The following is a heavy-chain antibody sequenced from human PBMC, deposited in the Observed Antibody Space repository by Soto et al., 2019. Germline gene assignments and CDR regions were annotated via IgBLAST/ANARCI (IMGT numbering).Heavy chain of an antibody. V-gene: IGHV3-13*01. Sequence: GGSLRLSCAASGCHFINYGMRWVRQVTGKGLEWVSTIGTAGDTYYPGSVKGRFTISRENAKNSLYLQMNSLRAEDTAVYYCARGRLISLYYFDYWGQGTLVTVSS. CDR3: ARGRLISLYYFDY. J-gene: IGHJ4*02. CDR2: IGTAGDT. D-gene: IGHD2-15*01. CDR1: GCHFINYG.